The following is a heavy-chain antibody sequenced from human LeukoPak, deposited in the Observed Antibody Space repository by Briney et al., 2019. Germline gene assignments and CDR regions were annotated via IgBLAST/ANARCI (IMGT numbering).Heavy chain of an antibody. CDR2: INHSGST. V-gene: IGHV4-34*01. Sequence: SETLSLTCAVYGGSFSGYYWSWIRQPPGKGLEWIGEINHSGSTDYNPSLKSRVTISVDTSKNQFSLKLSSVTAADTAVYYCARGRYYDSSGYLFDIWGQGTMVTVSS. CDR3: ARGRYYDSSGYLFDI. D-gene: IGHD3-22*01. J-gene: IGHJ3*02. CDR1: GGSFSGYY.